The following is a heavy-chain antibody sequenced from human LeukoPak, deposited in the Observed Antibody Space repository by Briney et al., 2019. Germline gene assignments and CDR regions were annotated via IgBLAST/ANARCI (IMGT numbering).Heavy chain of an antibody. CDR1: GGSISSGSHY. D-gene: IGHD3-3*01. V-gene: IGHV4-61*02. J-gene: IGHJ5*02. Sequence: SETLSLTCTDSGGSISSGSHYWNWIRQPAGKGLEWIGRIYASGRTNYNPSLKSRVTISEDTSNNQFPLKVNSVTAADTAVYYCAGSDFLEWPYSFDPWGQGTLVTVSS. CDR2: IYASGRT. CDR3: AGSDFLEWPYSFDP.